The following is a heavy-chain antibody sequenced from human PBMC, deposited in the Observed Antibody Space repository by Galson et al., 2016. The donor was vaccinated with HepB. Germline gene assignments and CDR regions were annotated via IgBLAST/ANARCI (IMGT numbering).Heavy chain of an antibody. V-gene: IGHV4-34*01. CDR3: ARSGVGGDNNWFDS. J-gene: IGHJ5*01. CDR2: IDHRGVS. Sequence: SETLSLTCAVYGGSFSGYSWTWIRQPPGRGLEWIGEIDHRGVSHCNPSLKSRVTLSVDPSKTQFSLNVSSVTAADTAVYFCARSGVGGDNNWFDSWGQGTRVLVSS. CDR1: GGSFSGYS. D-gene: IGHD3-3*01.